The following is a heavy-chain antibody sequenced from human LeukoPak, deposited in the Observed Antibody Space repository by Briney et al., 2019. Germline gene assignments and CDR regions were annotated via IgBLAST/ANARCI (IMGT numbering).Heavy chain of an antibody. CDR3: ARDTGSSGLDY. V-gene: IGHV4-59*01. Sequence: SETLSLTCTVSGGSISSYYWSWIRQPPGKGLEWIGYIYYSGSTNYNPSLKSRVTISVDTSKNQFSLKLSSVTAADTAVYYCARDTGSSGLDYWGQGTLVTDSS. D-gene: IGHD3-22*01. CDR1: GGSISSYY. J-gene: IGHJ4*02. CDR2: IYYSGST.